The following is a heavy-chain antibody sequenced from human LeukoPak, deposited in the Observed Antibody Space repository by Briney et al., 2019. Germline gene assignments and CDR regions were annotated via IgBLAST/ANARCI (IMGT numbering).Heavy chain of an antibody. V-gene: IGHV4-30-2*02. Sequence: SETLSLTCAVSGGSISSGGYSWSRIRQPPGKGLEWIGYIYHSGSTYYNPSLKSRVTISIDRSKNQFSLKLSSVTAADTAVYYCARSDPMMVDYGMDVWGQGTTVTVSS. D-gene: IGHD3-10*01. CDR2: IYHSGST. J-gene: IGHJ6*02. CDR1: GGSISSGGYS. CDR3: ARSDPMMVDYGMDV.